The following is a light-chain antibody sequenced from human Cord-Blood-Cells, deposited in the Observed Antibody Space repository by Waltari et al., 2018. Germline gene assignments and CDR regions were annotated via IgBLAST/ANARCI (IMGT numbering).Light chain of an antibody. CDR1: SSDVGSYNL. Sequence: QSALTQPASVSGSPGQSITISCTGTSSDVGSYNLVSWYQQHPGKAPKLVIYEVSKRPSGVSKRFYGSKSGNTASLTISGLQAEDEADYYCCSYAGSSTLVFGGGTKLTVL. J-gene: IGLJ3*02. V-gene: IGLV2-23*02. CDR2: EVS. CDR3: CSYAGSSTLV.